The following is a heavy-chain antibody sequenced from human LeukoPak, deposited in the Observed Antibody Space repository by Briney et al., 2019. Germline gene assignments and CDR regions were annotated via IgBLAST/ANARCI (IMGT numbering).Heavy chain of an antibody. Sequence: SETLSLTCAVYGGSFSGYYWSWIRQPPGKGLEWIGEINHSGSTNYNPSLKSRVTISVDTSKNQFSLKLSSVTAADTAVYYCARTLARDQYDFWSGYYVPKVYYFDYWGQGTLVTVSS. CDR3: ARTLARDQYDFWSGYYVPKVYYFDY. CDR2: INHSGST. V-gene: IGHV4-34*01. D-gene: IGHD3-3*01. J-gene: IGHJ4*02. CDR1: GGSFSGYY.